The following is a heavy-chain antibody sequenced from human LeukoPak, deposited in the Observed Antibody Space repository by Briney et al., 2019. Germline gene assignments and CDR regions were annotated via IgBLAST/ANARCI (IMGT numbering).Heavy chain of an antibody. D-gene: IGHD1-26*01. Sequence: GGSLRPSCLTSGFTLSTNAMSWVRQAPGKGLEWISGISGSGASTYYADSVKGRFTISRDDSRNTLYLQMNSLRGDDTAVYYCAKDVGKWESLHFFDYWGQGTLVTVSS. J-gene: IGHJ4*02. V-gene: IGHV3-23*01. CDR3: AKDVGKWESLHFFDY. CDR1: GFTLSTNA. CDR2: ISGSGAST.